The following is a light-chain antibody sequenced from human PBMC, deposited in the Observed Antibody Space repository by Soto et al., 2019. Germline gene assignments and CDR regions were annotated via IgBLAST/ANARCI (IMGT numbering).Light chain of an antibody. CDR1: QTISSW. CDR2: KAS. Sequence: DIQMTQSPSTVSAYVGDSVTITCRASQTISSWLAWYQQKPGKAPKLLIYKASTLKSGVRSRFSGSGSGTEFTLTISRLQPDDFATYYCQHYNSYSEAFGQGTRWIS. CDR3: QHYNSYSEA. V-gene: IGKV1-5*03. J-gene: IGKJ1*01.